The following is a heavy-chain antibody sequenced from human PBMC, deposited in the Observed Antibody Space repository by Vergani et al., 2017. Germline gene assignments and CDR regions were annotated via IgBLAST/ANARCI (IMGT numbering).Heavy chain of an antibody. V-gene: IGHV3-33*01. CDR1: GFTFNQYG. D-gene: IGHD1-1*01. CDR2: TWYDGNNK. J-gene: IGHJ5*02. Sequence: QVQLVESGGGVVQPGRSLRLSCAESGFTFNQYGMHWVRQAPGKGREWVAVTWYDGNNKPYADSVMGRFTISRHNSKSTMYLQMNSLRHEDTGVYYCAIYERILENRFDPLGQGTLGNVS. CDR3: AIYERILENRFDP.